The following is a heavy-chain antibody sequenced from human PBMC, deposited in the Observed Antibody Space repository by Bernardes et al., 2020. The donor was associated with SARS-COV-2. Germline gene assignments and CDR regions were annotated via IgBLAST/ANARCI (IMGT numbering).Heavy chain of an antibody. D-gene: IGHD4-17*01. V-gene: IGHV3-33*01. Sequence: CAASGFTFRDYTMPWVRQAPGKGLEWVAVIWHDGSREYYVDSVKGRFAISRDNSNNTLYLQMNNLRVEDTALYRCATEDGEWLESWGQGTLVTVSS. J-gene: IGHJ5*01. CDR3: ATEDGEWLES. CDR1: GFTFRDYT. CDR2: IWHDGSRE.